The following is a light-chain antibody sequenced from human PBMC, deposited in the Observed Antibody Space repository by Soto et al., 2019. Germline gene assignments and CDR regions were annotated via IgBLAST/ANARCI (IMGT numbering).Light chain of an antibody. CDR1: QTVSDNY. CDR3: XXXXGSPRVS. J-gene: IGKJ4*01. CDR2: GAS. Sequence: EIVLTQSPGALSLSPGERATLSCRASQTVSDNYLAWYQQKPAQAPRLLIYGASTRATGIPDRFSGSGSGTDFTLTISRLEPXXXXXXXXXXXXGSPRVSFGGGTKVEIK. V-gene: IGKV3-20*01.